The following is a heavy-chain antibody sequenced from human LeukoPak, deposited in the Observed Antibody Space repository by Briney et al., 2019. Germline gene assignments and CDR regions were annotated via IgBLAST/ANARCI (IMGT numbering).Heavy chain of an antibody. CDR1: GYTFTGYY. V-gene: IGHV1-2*02. CDR3: AREAIQDYGDYYYYMDV. J-gene: IGHJ6*03. Sequence: EASVKVSCKASGYTFTGYYMHWVRQAPGQGLEWMGWINPNSGGTNYAQKFQGRVTMTRDTSISTAYMELSRLRSDDTAVYYCAREAIQDYGDYYYYMDVWGKGTTVTVSS. D-gene: IGHD3-16*01. CDR2: INPNSGGT.